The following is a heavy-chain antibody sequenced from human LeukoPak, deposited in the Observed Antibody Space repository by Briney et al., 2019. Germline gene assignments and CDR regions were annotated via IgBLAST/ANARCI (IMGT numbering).Heavy chain of an antibody. CDR2: ISAYNGNT. D-gene: IGHD3-3*01. V-gene: IGHV1-18*01. CDR3: ARGVPREVFGVAAPD. CDR1: GYTFTSYG. Sequence: ASVKVSCKASGYTFTSYGISWVRQAPGQGLEWMGWISAYNGNTNYAQKLQGRVTMTRDTSTRTAYMELSSLRSEDTAVYYCARGVPREVFGVAAPDWGQGTLVTVSS. J-gene: IGHJ4*02.